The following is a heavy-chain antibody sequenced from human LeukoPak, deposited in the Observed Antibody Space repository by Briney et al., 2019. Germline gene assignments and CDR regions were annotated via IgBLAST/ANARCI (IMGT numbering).Heavy chain of an antibody. V-gene: IGHV1-69*05. CDR1: GGTFSSYA. CDR3: ARGHCGGDCSPWHSYYYMDV. CDR2: IIPIFGTA. J-gene: IGHJ6*03. D-gene: IGHD2-21*01. Sequence: SVKVSCKASGGTFSSYAISWVRQAPGQGLEWMGGIIPIFGTANYAQKFPGRVTIPTDESTSTAYMELSSLRSEDTAVYYCARGHCGGDCSPWHSYYYMDVWGKGTTVTVSS.